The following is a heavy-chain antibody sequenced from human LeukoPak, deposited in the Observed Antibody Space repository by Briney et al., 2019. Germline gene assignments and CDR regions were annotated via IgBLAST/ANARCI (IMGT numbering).Heavy chain of an antibody. CDR1: GDSVSSNSAA. CDR2: TYYRSKWYN. CDR3: GRFQLLRYGFDI. D-gene: IGHD4-17*01. Sequence: SQTLSLTCAISGDSVSSNSAAWNWIRQSPSRGLEWLGRTYYRSKWYNDYAVSVKSRITINPDTSKNQFSLQLNSVTPEDTAVFFRGRFQLLRYGFDIWGQRTIVNGSS. J-gene: IGHJ3*02. V-gene: IGHV6-1*01.